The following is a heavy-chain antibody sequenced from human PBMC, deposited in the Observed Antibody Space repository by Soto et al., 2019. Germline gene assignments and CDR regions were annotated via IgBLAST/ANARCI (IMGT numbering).Heavy chain of an antibody. D-gene: IGHD6-13*01. Sequence: GGSLRLSCAASGFTFSSYAMHWVRQAPGKGLEWVAVISYDGSNKYYADSVKGRFTISRDNSKNTLYLQMNSLRAEDTAVYYCARAWVFQQLSGMDVWGQGTTVTVSS. CDR2: ISYDGSNK. J-gene: IGHJ6*02. CDR3: ARAWVFQQLSGMDV. CDR1: GFTFSSYA. V-gene: IGHV3-30-3*01.